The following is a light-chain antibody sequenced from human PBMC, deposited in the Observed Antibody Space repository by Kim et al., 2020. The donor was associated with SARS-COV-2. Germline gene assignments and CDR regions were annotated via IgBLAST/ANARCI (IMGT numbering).Light chain of an antibody. J-gene: IGLJ2*01. CDR1: RHRSYY. Sequence: AVGPTVRITCKGDRHRSYYASWYQQKRGQATIVVIYGKNTRPSGIPDRFSGFSTGNTASLTITGSQAGDEADYYCNSRDSNDNVVFSGGTKLTVL. V-gene: IGLV3-19*01. CDR3: NSRDSNDNVV. CDR2: GKN.